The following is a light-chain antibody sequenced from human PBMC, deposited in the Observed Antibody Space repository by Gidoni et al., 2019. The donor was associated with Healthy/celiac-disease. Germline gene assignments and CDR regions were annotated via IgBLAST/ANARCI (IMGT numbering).Light chain of an antibody. Sequence: VIWMTQSPSLLSASTGDRVTISCRMSQCISSYLAWYQQKPGKAPELLIYAASTLQSGVPSRFSGSGSWTDFTLTISCLQSEDFATYYCQQYYSFPWTFGQGTKVEIK. CDR2: AAS. V-gene: IGKV1D-8*01. CDR3: QQYYSFPWT. J-gene: IGKJ1*01. CDR1: QCISSY.